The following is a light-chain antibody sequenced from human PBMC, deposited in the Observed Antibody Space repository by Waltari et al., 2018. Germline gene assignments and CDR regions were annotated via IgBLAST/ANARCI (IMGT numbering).Light chain of an antibody. CDR2: ENT. CDR3: GTWDSSLSGAV. CDR1: SSNIGNNY. V-gene: IGLV1-51*02. J-gene: IGLJ7*01. Sequence: QSVLTQPPSVSAAPGQRVTISCSGGSSNIGNNYVSWYRQFPGTAPKLLIYENTERPTGIPGRFSCSKSGSSATLDMTGLQAGDEADYYCGTWDSSLSGAVFGGGTHLTVL.